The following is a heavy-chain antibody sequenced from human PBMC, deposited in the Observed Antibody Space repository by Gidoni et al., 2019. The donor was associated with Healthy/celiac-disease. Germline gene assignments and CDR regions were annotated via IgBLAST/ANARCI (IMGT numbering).Heavy chain of an antibody. CDR2: ISSSSSYT. D-gene: IGHD2-15*01. J-gene: IGHJ5*02. CDR3: ARDTKRGDCSGGSCRDWFDP. V-gene: IGHV3-11*05. Sequence: LEWVSYISSSSSYTNYADAVKGRFTLSRDHAKTSLYLKMNSMRAEDTAGYYCARDTKRGDCSGGSCRDWFDPWGQGTLVTVSA.